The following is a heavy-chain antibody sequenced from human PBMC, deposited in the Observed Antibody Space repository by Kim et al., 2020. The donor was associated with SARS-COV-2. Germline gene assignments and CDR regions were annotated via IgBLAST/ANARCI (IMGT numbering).Heavy chain of an antibody. CDR1: GFTFSSHY. V-gene: IGHV3-7*01. J-gene: IGHJ4*02. CDR2: ISQDGSDK. D-gene: IGHD6-19*01. Sequence: GGSLRLSCVASGFTFSSHYMTWARQAPGKGLEWVADISQDGSDKFYVDSLKGRFTVSRANAENSLYLQMNSLRAEDTAVYYCARGPYPGYSSYWYDYWGQGTLVTVSS. CDR3: ARGPYPGYSSYWYDY.